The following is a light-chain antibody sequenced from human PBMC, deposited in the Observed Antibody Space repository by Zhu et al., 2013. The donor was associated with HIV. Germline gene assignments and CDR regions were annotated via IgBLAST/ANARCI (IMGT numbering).Light chain of an antibody. CDR2: AVF. Sequence: DIQMTQSPSSLSAFVGDTVTITCRASRSLNGHLNWYQHKPGKAPKLLIYAVFTLQNGVPSRFTGGRSGRSGTDFTLTISDLQPEDFATYYCQQGYTVPSSFGGGTKLEI. J-gene: IGKJ4*01. CDR3: QQGYTVPSS. V-gene: IGKV1-39*01. CDR1: RSLNGH.